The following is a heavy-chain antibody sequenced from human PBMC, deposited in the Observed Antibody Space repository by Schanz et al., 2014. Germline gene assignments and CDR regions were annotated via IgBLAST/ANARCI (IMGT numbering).Heavy chain of an antibody. CDR1: GFNFNNFA. Sequence: EVQLLESGGGLVQPGGSLRLSCAASGFNFNNFAMTWVRQAPGKGLEWLSYISDSGTYTNYADSVKGRFTISRDNSKNTLFLQMNSLRADDTAVYYCARNRGSGGQNWYFDLWGRGTLVTVSS. CDR2: ISDSGTYT. D-gene: IGHD1-26*01. CDR3: ARNRGSGGQNWYFDL. V-gene: IGHV3-23*01. J-gene: IGHJ2*01.